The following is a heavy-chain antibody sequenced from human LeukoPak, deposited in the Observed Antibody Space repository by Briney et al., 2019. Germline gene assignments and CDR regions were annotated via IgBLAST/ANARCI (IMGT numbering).Heavy chain of an antibody. V-gene: IGHV3-23*01. J-gene: IGHJ4*02. CDR1: GFIFRNHA. CDR3: AKSLGNQGVIDY. CDR2: VRASGRST. D-gene: IGHD3-10*01. Sequence: GGSLRLSCAASGFIFRNHAMNWVRQAPGQGLEWVSGVRASGRSTFNTDSVKGRFSISRDNSKNTLYLEMNSLRAEDTALYYCAKSLGNQGVIDYWGQGTLVTVSS.